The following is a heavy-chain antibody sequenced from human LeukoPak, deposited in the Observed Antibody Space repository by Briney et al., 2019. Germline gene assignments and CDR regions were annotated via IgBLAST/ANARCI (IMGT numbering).Heavy chain of an antibody. V-gene: IGHV4-39*01. Sequence: TPSETLSLTCTVSGGSISSSSYYWGWIRQPPGKGLEWIGSIYYSGSTYYNPSLKSRVTTSVDTSKNQFSLKLSSVTAADTAVYYCASEASHDYGDYGVFDYWGQGTLVTVSS. CDR2: IYYSGST. CDR1: GGSISSSSYY. CDR3: ASEASHDYGDYGVFDY. J-gene: IGHJ4*02. D-gene: IGHD4-17*01.